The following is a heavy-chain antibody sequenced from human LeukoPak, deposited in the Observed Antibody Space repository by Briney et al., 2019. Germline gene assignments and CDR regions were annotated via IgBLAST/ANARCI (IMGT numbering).Heavy chain of an antibody. Sequence: SETLSLTCSVSGGSVSHSSYYWAWIRQSPGKGLEWIATIYYTGNTHYNPSLRSRVTISMDMSKNHFSLKLSSVTAADTAVYYCAREKVDDILTGYAFDYWGQGTLVTVSS. CDR2: IYYTGNT. CDR3: AREKVDDILTGYAFDY. CDR1: GGSVSHSSYY. D-gene: IGHD3-9*01. J-gene: IGHJ4*02. V-gene: IGHV4-39*02.